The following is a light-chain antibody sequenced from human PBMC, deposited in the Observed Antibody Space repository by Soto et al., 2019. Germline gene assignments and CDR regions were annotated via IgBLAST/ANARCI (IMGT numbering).Light chain of an antibody. CDR3: QQYNNWPRT. J-gene: IGKJ1*01. V-gene: IGKV1-5*01. CDR2: DAS. CDR1: QSISSW. Sequence: IQMTQSPSTLSASVGDRVTITCRASQSISSWLAWYQQKPGKAPKLLIYDASSLESGVPSRFSGRGSGTEFTLTISSLQSEDFAVYYCQQYNNWPRTFGQGTKVDIK.